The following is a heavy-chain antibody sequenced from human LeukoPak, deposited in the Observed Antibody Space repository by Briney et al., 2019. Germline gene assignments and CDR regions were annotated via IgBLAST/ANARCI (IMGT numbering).Heavy chain of an antibody. CDR2: INPNSGGT. CDR3: ARGYSYGRNNWFDP. CDR1: GYTFTGYY. D-gene: IGHD5-18*01. Sequence: ASVKVSCKASGYTFTGYYMHWVRQAPGQGLEWMGWINPNSGGTKYAQKFQGRVTITRDTSASTAYMELSSLRSEDMAVYYCARGYSYGRNNWFDPWGQGTLVTVSS. J-gene: IGHJ5*02. V-gene: IGHV1-2*02.